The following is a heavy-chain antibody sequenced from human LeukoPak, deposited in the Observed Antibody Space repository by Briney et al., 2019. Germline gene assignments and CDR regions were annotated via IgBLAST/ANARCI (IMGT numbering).Heavy chain of an antibody. D-gene: IGHD6-13*01. CDR2: ISSSSYI. Sequence: GGSLRLSCAASGFTFSSYSMNWVRQAPGKGLEWVSSISSSSYIYYADSVKGRFTISRDNAKNSLYLQMNSLRAEDTAVYYCARDMQQLALDYWGQGTLVTVSS. V-gene: IGHV3-21*01. CDR3: ARDMQQLALDY. CDR1: GFTFSSYS. J-gene: IGHJ4*02.